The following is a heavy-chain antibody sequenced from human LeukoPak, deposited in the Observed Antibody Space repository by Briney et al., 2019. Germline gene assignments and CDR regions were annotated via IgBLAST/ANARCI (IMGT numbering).Heavy chain of an antibody. CDR1: GFTFSSYA. Sequence: GRSLRLSCAASGFTFSSYAMHWVRQAPGKGLEWVAVISYDGSNKYYADSVKGRFTISRDNSKNTLYLQMNSLRAEDTAVYYCARVGSGWEEYFQHWGQGTLATVSS. D-gene: IGHD6-19*01. V-gene: IGHV3-30*04. CDR2: ISYDGSNK. J-gene: IGHJ1*01. CDR3: ARVGSGWEEYFQH.